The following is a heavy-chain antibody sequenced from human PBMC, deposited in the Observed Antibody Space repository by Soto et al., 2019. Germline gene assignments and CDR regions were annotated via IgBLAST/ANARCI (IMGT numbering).Heavy chain of an antibody. Sequence: EASVKVSCKASGYTFTGYGISWVRQAPGQGLEWMGWISAYNGNTNYAQKLQGRVTMTTDTSTSTAYMELRSLRSDDTAVYYCARDFDGYPPYLEPFDYWGQGTLVTVSS. CDR1: GYTFTGYG. D-gene: IGHD6-13*01. J-gene: IGHJ4*02. V-gene: IGHV1-18*04. CDR2: ISAYNGNT. CDR3: ARDFDGYPPYLEPFDY.